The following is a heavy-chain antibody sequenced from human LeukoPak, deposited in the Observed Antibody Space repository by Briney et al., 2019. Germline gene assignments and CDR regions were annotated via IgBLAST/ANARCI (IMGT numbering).Heavy chain of an antibody. CDR3: AREGPGYSSLDY. V-gene: IGHV3-30*04. Sequence: GGSLRLSCAASGFTFSSYAMHWVRQAPGKGLEWVAVISYDGSNKYYADSVKGRFTISRDNAKNSLYLQMNSLRAEDTAVYYCAREGPGYSSLDYWGQGTLVTVSS. CDR1: GFTFSSYA. J-gene: IGHJ4*02. D-gene: IGHD6-19*01. CDR2: ISYDGSNK.